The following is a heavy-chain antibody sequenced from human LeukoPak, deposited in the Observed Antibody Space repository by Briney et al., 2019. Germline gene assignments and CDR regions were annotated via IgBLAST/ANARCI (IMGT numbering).Heavy chain of an antibody. CDR2: ISSSGSTI. Sequence: GGSLRLSCAASGFTFSSYEMNWFRKAPGKGLEWVSYISSSGSTIYYADSVKGRFTISRDNAKNSLYLQMNSLRAEDTAVYYCARSPDYYDSSEDYWGQGTLVTVSS. CDR1: GFTFSSYE. CDR3: ARSPDYYDSSEDY. V-gene: IGHV3-48*03. D-gene: IGHD3-22*01. J-gene: IGHJ4*02.